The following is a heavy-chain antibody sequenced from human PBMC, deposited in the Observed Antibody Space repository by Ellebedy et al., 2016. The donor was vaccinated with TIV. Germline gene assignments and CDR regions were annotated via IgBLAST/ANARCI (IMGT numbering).Heavy chain of an antibody. CDR1: GFTVRTYW. CDR2: IKSDGSSP. J-gene: IGHJ4*02. V-gene: IGHV3-74*01. CDR3: ATLFYDDSGYYNDY. D-gene: IGHD3-22*01. Sequence: GESLKISCAASGFTVRTYWLHWVRQPPGKGLVWVSRIKSDGSSPNYAGSVKGRFTISRDNAKNTLHLQMNSLRVEDTAVYYCATLFYDDSGYYNDYWGQGTLVAVSP.